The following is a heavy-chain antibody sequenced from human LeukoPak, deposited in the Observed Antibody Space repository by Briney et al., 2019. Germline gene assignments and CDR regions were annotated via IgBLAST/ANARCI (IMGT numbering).Heavy chain of an antibody. Sequence: SETLSLTCTVSGGSISSYYWSWIRQPAGKGLEWIGRIYTSGSTNYNPSLKSRVTMSVDTSKNQFSLKLSSVTAADTAVYYCARDPGVIAAAPNWFDPWGQGTLVTVCS. V-gene: IGHV4-4*07. CDR1: GGSISSYY. J-gene: IGHJ5*02. CDR3: ARDPGVIAAAPNWFDP. D-gene: IGHD6-13*01. CDR2: IYTSGST.